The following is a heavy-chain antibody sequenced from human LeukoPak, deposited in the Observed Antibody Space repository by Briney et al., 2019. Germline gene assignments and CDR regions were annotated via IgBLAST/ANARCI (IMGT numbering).Heavy chain of an antibody. J-gene: IGHJ4*02. CDR1: GFTFSSYA. CDR2: ISYDGSDK. V-gene: IGHV3-30-3*01. CDR3: ARDKGSSWTTTYYFDS. Sequence: GGSLRLSCAASGFTFSSYAMHWVCQAPGKGLEWVAVISYDGSDKYYADSVKGRFTISRDNSKNTLYLQMNSLRTEDTTVYYCARDKGSSWTTTYYFDSWGQGTLVTVSS. D-gene: IGHD6-13*01.